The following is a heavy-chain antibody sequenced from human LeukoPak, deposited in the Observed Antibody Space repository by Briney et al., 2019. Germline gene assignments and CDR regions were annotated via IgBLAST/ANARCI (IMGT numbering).Heavy chain of an antibody. Sequence: GGSLRLSCAASGFIFSSYGMHWVRQAPGKGLEWVAFIRYDGSNKYYADSVKGRFTISRDNSKNTLYLQMNSLRREDTAVYYCTTDGFLQIGGKSHYVDVWGKGTTVIVSS. CDR1: GFIFSSYG. CDR3: TTDGFLQIGGKSHYVDV. CDR2: IRYDGSNK. D-gene: IGHD3-10*01. V-gene: IGHV3-30*02. J-gene: IGHJ6*03.